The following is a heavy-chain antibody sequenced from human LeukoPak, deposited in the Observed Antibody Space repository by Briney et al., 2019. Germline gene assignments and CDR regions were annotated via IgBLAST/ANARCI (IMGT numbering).Heavy chain of an antibody. CDR3: AREIVVVVAATGDAFDI. V-gene: IGHV1-46*01. CDR2: INPSGGSK. D-gene: IGHD2-15*01. Sequence: ASVTVSCRASGYTFTSYYMHWVRQAPGQGLEWMGIINPSGGSKSYAQKFQGRVTMTRDTSTSTVYMELSSLRSEDTAVYYCAREIVVVVAATGDAFDIWGQGTIVTVSS. J-gene: IGHJ3*02. CDR1: GYTFTSYY.